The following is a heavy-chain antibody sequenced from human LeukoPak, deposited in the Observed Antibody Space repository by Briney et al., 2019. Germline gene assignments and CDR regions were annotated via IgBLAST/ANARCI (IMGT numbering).Heavy chain of an antibody. CDR1: GYSFSTYW. J-gene: IGHJ4*02. Sequence: GESLKISCKTSGYSFSTYWIGWVRQMPGKGLEWMGIIFPGDSDTTYSPSFQGQVTISADESISTVYLQWSSLRASDSAMYYCVRLLYHPLGAGDYWGQGTLVTVSS. CDR2: IFPGDSDT. V-gene: IGHV5-51*01. CDR3: VRLLYHPLGAGDY. D-gene: IGHD3-16*01.